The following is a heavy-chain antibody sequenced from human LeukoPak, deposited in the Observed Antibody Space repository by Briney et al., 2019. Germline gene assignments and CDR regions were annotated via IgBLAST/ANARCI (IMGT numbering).Heavy chain of an antibody. CDR1: GFTFDDYA. D-gene: IGHD2-21*02. J-gene: IGHJ3*02. CDR3: ANRVVVTVYDAFDI. Sequence: GGSLRLSCAASGFTFDDYAMHWVRQAPGKGLEWVSLISEDGGSTYYADSVKGRFTISRDNSKNSLYLRMNSLRTEDTALYYCANRVVVTVYDAFDIWGQGTMVTVSS. CDR2: ISEDGGST. V-gene: IGHV3-43*02.